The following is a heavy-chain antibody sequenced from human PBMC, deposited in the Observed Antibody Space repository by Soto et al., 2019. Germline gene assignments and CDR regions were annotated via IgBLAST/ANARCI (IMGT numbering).Heavy chain of an antibody. CDR1: GFTFSSYS. CDR3: ARVEDTALDY. J-gene: IGHJ4*02. V-gene: IGHV3-21*01. Sequence: EVQLVESGGGLVKPGGSLRLSCAASGFTFSSYSMNWVRQAPGKGLEWVSSISSSSSYIYYADSVKGRFTISRDNAKKALYLQMNSLRAEETAVYYCARVEDTALDYWGQGTLVTVSS. CDR2: ISSSSSYI. D-gene: IGHD5-18*01.